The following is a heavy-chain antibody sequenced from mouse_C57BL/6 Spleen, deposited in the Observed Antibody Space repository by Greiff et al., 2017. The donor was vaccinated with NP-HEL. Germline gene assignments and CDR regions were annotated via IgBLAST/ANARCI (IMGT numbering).Heavy chain of an antibody. CDR2: IDPSDSYT. CDR3: ARAGYDYDGGFAY. D-gene: IGHD2-4*01. V-gene: IGHV1-69*01. CDR1: GYTFTSYW. J-gene: IGHJ3*01. Sequence: VQLQQPGAELVMPGASVKLSCKASGYTFTSYWMHWVKQRPGQGLEWIGEIDPSDSYTNYNQKFKGKSTLTVDKSSSTAYMQLSSLTSEDSAVYYCARAGYDYDGGFAYWGQGTLVTVSA.